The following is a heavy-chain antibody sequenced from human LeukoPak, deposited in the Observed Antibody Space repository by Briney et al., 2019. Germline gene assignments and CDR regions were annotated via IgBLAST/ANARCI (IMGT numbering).Heavy chain of an antibody. D-gene: IGHD6-19*01. J-gene: IGHJ4*02. V-gene: IGHV4-39*01. CDR3: ARQIVAGISPAIDY. CDR2: IYYSGST. CDR1: GGSISSSSYY. Sequence: PSETLSFTCTVSGGSISSSSYYWGWIRQPPGKGLEWIGSIYYSGSTYYNPSLKSRVTISVDTSKNQFSLKLSSVTAADTAVYYCARQIVAGISPAIDYWGQGTLVTVSS.